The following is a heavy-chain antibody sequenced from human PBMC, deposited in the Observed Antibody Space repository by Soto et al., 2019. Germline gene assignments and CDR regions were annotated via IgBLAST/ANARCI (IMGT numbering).Heavy chain of an antibody. D-gene: IGHD2-2*02. V-gene: IGHV4-34*01. Sequence: SETLSLTCAVYGGSFSGYYWSWIRQPPGKGLEWIGEINHSGSTNYNPSLKSRVTISVDTSKNQFSLKLSSVTAADTAVYYCARFPHEYPDTDYYFDYWGQGTLVTVSS. CDR1: GGSFSGYY. CDR2: INHSGST. CDR3: ARFPHEYPDTDYYFDY. J-gene: IGHJ4*02.